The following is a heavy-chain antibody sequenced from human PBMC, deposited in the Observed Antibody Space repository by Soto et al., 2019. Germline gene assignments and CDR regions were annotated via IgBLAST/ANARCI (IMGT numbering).Heavy chain of an antibody. D-gene: IGHD3-22*01. Sequence: ASVKVSCKASGYTFTSYYMHWVRQAPGQGLEWMGIINPSGGRTSYAQKFQGRVTMTRDTSTSTVYMELSSLRSEDTAVYYCARDRGYHYDSSGTGAFDIWGQGTKVTVSS. V-gene: IGHV1-46*01. J-gene: IGHJ3*02. CDR3: ARDRGYHYDSSGTGAFDI. CDR2: INPSGGRT. CDR1: GYTFTSYY.